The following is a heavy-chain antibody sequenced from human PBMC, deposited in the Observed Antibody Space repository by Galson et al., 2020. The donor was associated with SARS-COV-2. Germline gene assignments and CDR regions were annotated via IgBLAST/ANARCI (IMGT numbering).Heavy chain of an antibody. CDR3: AKFGPIVVVITQGYYFDY. V-gene: IGHV3-23*03. CDR2: IYSGGST. J-gene: IGHJ4*02. CDR1: GFTFSSYA. Sequence: GGSLRLSCAASGFTFSSYAMSWVRQAPGKGLEWVSVIYSGGSTYYADSVKGRFTISRDNSKNTLYLQMNSLRAEDTAVYYCAKFGPIVVVITQGYYFDYWGQGTLVTVSS. D-gene: IGHD3-22*01.